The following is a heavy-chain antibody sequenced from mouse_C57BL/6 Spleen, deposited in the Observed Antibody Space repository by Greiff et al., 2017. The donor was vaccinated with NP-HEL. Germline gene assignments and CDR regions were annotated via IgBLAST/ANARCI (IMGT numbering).Heavy chain of an antibody. CDR2: INPNNGGT. V-gene: IGHV1-26*01. CDR3: ARSDTTVKIDAMDY. CDR1: GYTFTDYY. Sequence: EVQLQQSGPELVKPGASVKISCKASGYTFTDYYMNWVKQSHGKSLEWIGDINPNNGGTSYNQKFKGKATLTVDKSSSTAYMELRSLTSEDSAVYYCARSDTTVKIDAMDYWGQGTSVTVSS. J-gene: IGHJ4*01. D-gene: IGHD1-1*01.